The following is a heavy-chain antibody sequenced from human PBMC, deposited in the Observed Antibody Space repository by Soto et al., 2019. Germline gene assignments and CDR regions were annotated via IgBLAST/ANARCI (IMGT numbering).Heavy chain of an antibody. Sequence: PGESLKISCKGSGYSLTSYWIGWVGQMPGKGLEWMGIIYPGDSDTRYSPSFQGQVTISADKSISTAYLQWSSLKASDTAMYYCARSVPDYYDSSGADFDYWGQGTLVTVSS. CDR1: GYSLTSYW. CDR2: IYPGDSDT. D-gene: IGHD3-22*01. J-gene: IGHJ4*02. CDR3: ARSVPDYYDSSGADFDY. V-gene: IGHV5-51*01.